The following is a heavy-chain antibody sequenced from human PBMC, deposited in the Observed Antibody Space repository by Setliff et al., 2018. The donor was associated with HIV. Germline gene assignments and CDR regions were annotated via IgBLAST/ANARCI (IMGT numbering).Heavy chain of an antibody. Sequence: GASVKVSCKASGYTFTGYYVHWMRQAPGQGLEWVGWINPDSGGTNYAQKFQGRVTMARVTSLSTACMELSSLRSEDTAVYYCARGPYYDSNGYHLSSDYWGQGTLVTVSS. CDR1: GYTFTGYY. CDR3: ARGPYYDSNGYHLSSDY. D-gene: IGHD3-22*01. V-gene: IGHV1-2*02. J-gene: IGHJ4*02. CDR2: INPDSGGT.